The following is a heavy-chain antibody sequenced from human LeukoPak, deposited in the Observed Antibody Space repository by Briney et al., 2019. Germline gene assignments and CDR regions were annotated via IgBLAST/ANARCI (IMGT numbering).Heavy chain of an antibody. Sequence: GGSLRLSCAASGFTVSRNYMSWVRQAPGKGLEWVSVIYSGGSTYYADSVKGRFTISRDNSKNTLYLQMNSLRAEDTAVYYCVSPYSSGWYSFDYWGQGTLVTVSS. J-gene: IGHJ4*02. CDR2: IYSGGST. D-gene: IGHD6-19*01. CDR1: GFTVSRNY. CDR3: VSPYSSGWYSFDY. V-gene: IGHV3-66*01.